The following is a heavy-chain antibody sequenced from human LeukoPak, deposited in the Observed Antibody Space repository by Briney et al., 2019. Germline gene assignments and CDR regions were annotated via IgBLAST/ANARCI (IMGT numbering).Heavy chain of an antibody. CDR2: IIPIFGTA. Sequence: SVKVSCKASGGTFSSYAISWVRQAPGQGLEWMGGIIPIFGTANYAQKFQGRVTITADESMSTAYMELSSLRSEDTAVYYCARGDSSGWSPEYFQHWGQGTLVTVSS. V-gene: IGHV1-69*13. D-gene: IGHD6-19*01. J-gene: IGHJ1*01. CDR3: ARGDSSGWSPEYFQH. CDR1: GGTFSSYA.